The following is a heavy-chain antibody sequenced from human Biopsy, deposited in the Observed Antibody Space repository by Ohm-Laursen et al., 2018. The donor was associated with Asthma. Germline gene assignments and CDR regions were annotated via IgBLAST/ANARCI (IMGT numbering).Heavy chain of an antibody. CDR2: ISYDGNHK. D-gene: IGHD5-12*01. CDR3: AKRRGYSGHDNDY. Sequence: SLRLSCAASGFMFRSFGMHWVRQAPGKGLEWVAVISYDGNHKFYEDSVKSRFTTSRDNSKNTLYLQMNSLRTEDTAVYYCAKRRGYSGHDNDYWGQGTLVIVSS. J-gene: IGHJ4*02. V-gene: IGHV3-30*18. CDR1: GFMFRSFG.